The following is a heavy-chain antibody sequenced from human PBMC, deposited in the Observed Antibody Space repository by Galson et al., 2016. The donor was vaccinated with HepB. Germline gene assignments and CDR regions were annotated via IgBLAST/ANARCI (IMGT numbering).Heavy chain of an antibody. Sequence: SLRLSCAVSGFAFSTSWMTWVRQAPGKGLEYLANIKKDGSETHYADSVRGRFTISSDNAKNSLFLQMSSLRAEDTAVYYCAFGAWLDYWGQGTLVPVSS. CDR3: AFGAWLDY. V-gene: IGHV3-7*01. J-gene: IGHJ4*02. CDR1: GFAFSTSW. CDR2: IKKDGSET. D-gene: IGHD2-21*02.